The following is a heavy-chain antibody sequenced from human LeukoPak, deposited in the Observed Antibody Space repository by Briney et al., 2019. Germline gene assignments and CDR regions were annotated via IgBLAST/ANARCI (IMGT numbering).Heavy chain of an antibody. D-gene: IGHD6-19*01. J-gene: IGHJ5*02. V-gene: IGHV4-59*08. Sequence: SETLSLTCNVSGGSISTYYWTWIRQPPGKGLEWIGYIYYSGSTNYNPSLKSRVTISVDTSKNQFSLKLSSVTAADTAVYYCARGDRQWLAHRNWFDPWGQGTLVTVSS. CDR1: GGSISTYY. CDR3: ARGDRQWLAHRNWFDP. CDR2: IYYSGST.